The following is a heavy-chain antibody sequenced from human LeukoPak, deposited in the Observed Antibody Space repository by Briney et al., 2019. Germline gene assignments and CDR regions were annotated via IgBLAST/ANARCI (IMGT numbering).Heavy chain of an antibody. J-gene: IGHJ4*02. CDR1: GFIFRNYG. D-gene: IGHD1-26*01. V-gene: IGHV3-7*01. CDR3: ARDKVVGATNFDY. Sequence: GGSLSLSCAASGFIFRNYGMNWVRQPPGKGLEGVANIKQDGGEKYYVDSVKGRFTISRDNAKNSLYLQMNSLRAEDTAVYYCARDKVVGATNFDYWGQGTLVTVSS. CDR2: IKQDGGEK.